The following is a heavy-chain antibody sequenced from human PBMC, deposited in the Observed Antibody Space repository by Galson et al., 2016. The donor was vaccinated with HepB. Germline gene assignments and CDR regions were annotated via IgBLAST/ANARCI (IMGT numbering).Heavy chain of an antibody. Sequence: ETLSLTCSVSGGSLSNDTYFWSWIRHSPGKGLEWIGFIQYSGRTNCNPSLRSRVTISVDASKNQFSLKLNSVTTADSAVYYCAGRYNAYDWGLYGMDGWGQGTTVTVSS. CDR3: AGRYNAYDWGLYGMDG. J-gene: IGHJ6*02. CDR2: IQYSGRT. V-gene: IGHV4-61*01. CDR1: GGSLSNDTYF. D-gene: IGHD5-12*01.